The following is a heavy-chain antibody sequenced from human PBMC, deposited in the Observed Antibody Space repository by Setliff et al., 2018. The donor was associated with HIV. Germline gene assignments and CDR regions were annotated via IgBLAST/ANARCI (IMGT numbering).Heavy chain of an antibody. CDR2: INHRGRT. V-gene: IGHV4-34*01. Sequence: PSETLSLTCAVYGGSFSGYYWSWIRQPPGKWMEWIGEINHRGRTNYNPHLKSRVTLSVDTYKKQFSLKLSYVTAADTAVYFCARDLRPGPGGATMDYWGQGTLVTVSS. CDR1: GGSFSGYY. J-gene: IGHJ4*02. D-gene: IGHD1-26*01. CDR3: ARDLRPGPGGATMDY.